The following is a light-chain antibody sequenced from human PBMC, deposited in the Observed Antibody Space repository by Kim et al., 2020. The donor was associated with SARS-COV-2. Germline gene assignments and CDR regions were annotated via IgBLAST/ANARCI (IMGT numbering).Light chain of an antibody. Sequence: LSPGERATLSCRASQSVRNNYLAWYQQKPGQAPRLLIYDAYNRATGIPDRFSGSGSGTEFTLTISRLEPEDFAVYYCQQYGSSPTFGGGTKVDIK. CDR1: QSVRNNY. J-gene: IGKJ4*01. CDR2: DAY. V-gene: IGKV3-20*01. CDR3: QQYGSSPT.